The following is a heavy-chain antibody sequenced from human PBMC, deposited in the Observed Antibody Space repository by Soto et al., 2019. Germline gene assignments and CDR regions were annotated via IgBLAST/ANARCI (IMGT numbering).Heavy chain of an antibody. Sequence: SETLSLTCTVSGGSISSYYWSWIRQPPGKGLEWIGYIYYSGSTNYNPSLKSRVTISVDTSKNQFSLKLSSVTAADTAVYYCARFLKRPDYSEAFDIWGQGTMVTVSS. D-gene: IGHD2-15*01. V-gene: IGHV4-59*01. CDR1: GGSISSYY. CDR2: IYYSGST. J-gene: IGHJ3*02. CDR3: ARFLKRPDYSEAFDI.